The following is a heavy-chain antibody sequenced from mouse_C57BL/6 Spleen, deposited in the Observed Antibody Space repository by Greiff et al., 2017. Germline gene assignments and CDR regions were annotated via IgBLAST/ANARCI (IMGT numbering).Heavy chain of an antibody. D-gene: IGHD2-4*01. J-gene: IGHJ3*01. CDR1: GFSLTSYG. Sequence: VQVVESGPGLVQPSQSLSITCTVSGFSLTSYGVHWVRQSPGKGLEWLGVIWSGGSTDYNAAFISRLSISKDNSKSQVFFKMNSLQADDTAIYYCARKGGIYYDYDVWFAYWGQGTLVTVSA. CDR3: ARKGGIYYDYDVWFAY. V-gene: IGHV2-2*01. CDR2: IWSGGST.